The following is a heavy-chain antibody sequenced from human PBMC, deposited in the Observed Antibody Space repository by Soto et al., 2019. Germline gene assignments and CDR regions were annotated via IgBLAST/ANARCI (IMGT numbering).Heavy chain of an antibody. CDR2: IIPIFGTA. CDR3: ARVLSLYGDYGSIRDY. J-gene: IGHJ4*02. Sequence: SVKVSCKASGGTFSSYAISWVRQAPGQGLEWMGGIIPIFGTANYAQKFQGRVTITADESTSTAYMELSSLRSEDTAVYYCARVLSLYGDYGSIRDYWGQGTLVTAPQ. V-gene: IGHV1-69*13. D-gene: IGHD4-17*01. CDR1: GGTFSSYA.